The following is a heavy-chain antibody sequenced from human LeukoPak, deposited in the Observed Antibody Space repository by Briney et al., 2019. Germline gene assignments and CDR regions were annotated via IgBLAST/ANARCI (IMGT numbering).Heavy chain of an antibody. CDR2: IYTRGST. Sequence: SETLSLTCTVSAGSISSGSYYWSWIRQPAGKGLEWIGRIYTRGSTKYNPSLKSRVTISVDTYKNQFSLKLSSETGADTAVYYCARERWAGGSYTVDYWGQGTMVTVSS. CDR3: ARERWAGGSYTVDY. V-gene: IGHV4-61*02. D-gene: IGHD3-10*01. J-gene: IGHJ4*02. CDR1: AGSISSGSYY.